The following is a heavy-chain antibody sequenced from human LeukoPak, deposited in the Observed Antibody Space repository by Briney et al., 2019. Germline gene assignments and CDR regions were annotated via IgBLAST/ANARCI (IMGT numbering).Heavy chain of an antibody. V-gene: IGHV4-59*12. CDR2: IYYSGST. Sequence: SETLSLTCTVSGGSISSYYWSWIRQPPGKGLEWIGYIYYSGSTNYNPSLKSRVTISVDTSKNQFSLKLSSVTAADTAVYYCARIDSRYYYDSSGYSRYYYGMDVWGQGTTVTVSS. D-gene: IGHD3-22*01. J-gene: IGHJ6*02. CDR3: ARIDSRYYYDSSGYSRYYYGMDV. CDR1: GGSISSYY.